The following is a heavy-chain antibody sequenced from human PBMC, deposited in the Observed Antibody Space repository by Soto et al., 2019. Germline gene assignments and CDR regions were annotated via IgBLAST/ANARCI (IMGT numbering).Heavy chain of an antibody. Sequence: QVQLQQWGAGLLKPSETLSLTCAVYGGSFRGYYWSWIRQPPGKGLEWIGEINHSGSTNYNPSLKRRVTISVDTSKNQCSLKLSSVTAADTAVYYCASGRRHDAFDIWGQGTMVTVSS. J-gene: IGHJ3*02. V-gene: IGHV4-34*01. CDR1: GGSFRGYY. D-gene: IGHD6-25*01. CDR2: INHSGST. CDR3: ASGRRHDAFDI.